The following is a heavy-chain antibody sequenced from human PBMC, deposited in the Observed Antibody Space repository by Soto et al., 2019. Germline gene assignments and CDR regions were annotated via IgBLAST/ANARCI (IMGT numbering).Heavy chain of an antibody. J-gene: IGHJ4*02. V-gene: IGHV3-23*01. CDR1: GFIFSNYA. CDR3: AKDSRGGGLDY. CDR2: VTSRGDTT. Sequence: EVQLLQSGGGLVQPGGSLRLSCAASGFIFSNYAMNWVRQAPVKGLEWVSIVTSRGDTTYYADFGKGRFTISRDNSKNTRYLQVKSLAAEDTAVYYCAKDSRGGGLDYWGQGTLVSVSS. D-gene: IGHD3-16*01.